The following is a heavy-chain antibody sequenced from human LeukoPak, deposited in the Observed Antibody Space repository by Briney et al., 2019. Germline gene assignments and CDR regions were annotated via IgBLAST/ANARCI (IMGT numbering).Heavy chain of an antibody. CDR2: IRYDGSDK. CDR1: GFIFSNYG. D-gene: IGHD2-15*01. J-gene: IGHJ4*02. V-gene: IGHV3-30*02. Sequence: GGSLRLSCATSGFIFSNYGIHWVRQAPGKGPEWVAFIRYDGSDKRYADSVRGRFTISRDNAKNSLYLQMNSLRAEDTAVYYCARDGPINSGGSCYNWGQGTLVTVSS. CDR3: ARDGPINSGGSCYN.